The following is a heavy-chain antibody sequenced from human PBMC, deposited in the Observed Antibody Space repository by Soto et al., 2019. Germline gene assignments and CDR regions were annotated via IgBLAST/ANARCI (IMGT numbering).Heavy chain of an antibody. D-gene: IGHD3-10*01. CDR3: ARGRGLLLCFGELHNWSDL. Sequence: TLSLTCTVSGGSINSGGYYWTWIRQHPGKGLEWIGYIYYSGSTYYNPSLKSRVTISVDTSKNQFSLKLSSVTAADTAVYYCARGRGLLLCFGELHNWSDLWGQGTLVTVSS. CDR1: GGSINSGGYY. CDR2: IYYSGST. J-gene: IGHJ5*02. V-gene: IGHV4-31*03.